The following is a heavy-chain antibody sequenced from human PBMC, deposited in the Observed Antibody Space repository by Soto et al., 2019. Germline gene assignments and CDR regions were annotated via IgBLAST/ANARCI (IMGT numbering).Heavy chain of an antibody. Sequence: PGGTLRLSCEASGFSFSSYTMNWVRQAPGKGLEWVSSISAGSIYIYYPDSVKGRFTISRDNAKNSLYLQMNSLRADDTAVYYCASDRGEGYYESSGYWLWGQGTMVPVSS. CDR3: ASDRGEGYYESSGYWL. CDR1: GFSFSSYT. J-gene: IGHJ4*02. CDR2: ISAGSIYI. D-gene: IGHD3-22*01. V-gene: IGHV3-21*01.